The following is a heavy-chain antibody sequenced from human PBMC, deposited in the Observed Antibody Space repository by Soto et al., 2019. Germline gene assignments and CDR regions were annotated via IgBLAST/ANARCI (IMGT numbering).Heavy chain of an antibody. Sequence: SETLSLTCAVYGGSFSVYYWSWIRQPPGKGLEWIGEINHSGSTNYNPSLKSRVTISVDTSKNQFSLKLSSVTAADTAVYYCARAAYYYGSGSWFDPWGQGTLVT. CDR1: GGSFSVYY. CDR2: INHSGST. CDR3: ARAAYYYGSGSWFDP. J-gene: IGHJ5*02. D-gene: IGHD3-10*01. V-gene: IGHV4-34*01.